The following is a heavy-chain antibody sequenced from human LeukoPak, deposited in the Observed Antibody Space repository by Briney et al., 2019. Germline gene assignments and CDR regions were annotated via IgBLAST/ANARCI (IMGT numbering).Heavy chain of an antibody. D-gene: IGHD3-22*01. CDR1: GFTFSSYA. CDR3: ARHYYDSSGYYKGDY. V-gene: IGHV3-48*03. CDR2: ISNGDDSI. Sequence: GGSLRLSCAASGFTFSSYAMNWVRQAPGKGLEWVSHISNGDDSIYYADSVKGRFTISRDNARNSLYLQMNSLRAEDTAVYYCARHYYDSSGYYKGDYWGQGTLVTVPS. J-gene: IGHJ4*02.